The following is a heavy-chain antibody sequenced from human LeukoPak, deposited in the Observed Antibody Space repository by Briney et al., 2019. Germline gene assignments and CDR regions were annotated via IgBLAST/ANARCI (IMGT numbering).Heavy chain of an antibody. D-gene: IGHD2-21*01. Sequence: PGGSLRLSCAASGFTFSSYSMNWVRQAPGKGLEWVSSISSSSSYIYYADSVKGRFTISRDNAKNSLYLQMNSLRAEDTAVYYCARDTGDVVVKYKGGFDPWGQGTLVTVSS. V-gene: IGHV3-21*01. CDR2: ISSSSSYI. CDR1: GFTFSSYS. J-gene: IGHJ5*02. CDR3: ARDTGDVVVKYKGGFDP.